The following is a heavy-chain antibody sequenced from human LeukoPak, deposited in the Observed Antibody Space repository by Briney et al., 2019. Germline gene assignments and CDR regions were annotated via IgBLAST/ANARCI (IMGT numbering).Heavy chain of an antibody. CDR1: GGSVSSYY. CDR3: ARGSSSGYGSGSYYREFDS. D-gene: IGHD3-10*01. J-gene: IGHJ4*02. V-gene: IGHV4-59*02. CDR2: VYNSGNT. Sequence: SETLSLTCTVSGGSVSSYYWIWIRQPPGKGLEWIGYVYNSGNTNYNPSLKGRVTMSVDTSKNQFSLKLSSLTAADTAVYYCARGSSSGYGSGSYYREFDSWGQGTVVTVSS.